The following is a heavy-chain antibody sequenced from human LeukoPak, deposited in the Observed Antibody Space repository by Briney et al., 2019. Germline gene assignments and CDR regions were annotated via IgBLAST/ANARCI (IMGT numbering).Heavy chain of an antibody. CDR2: IYTGGST. D-gene: IGHD3-22*01. Sequence: IYTGGSTYYGDSVKGRFTISRDNSKNTLYLQMNSLRAEDTAVYYCAKTGSGYSFDYWGQGTLVTVSS. CDR3: AKTGSGYSFDY. J-gene: IGHJ4*02. V-gene: IGHV3-66*01.